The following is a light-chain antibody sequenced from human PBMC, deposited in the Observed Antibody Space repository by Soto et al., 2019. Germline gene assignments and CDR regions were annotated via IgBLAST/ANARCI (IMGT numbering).Light chain of an antibody. CDR1: QSVSSN. V-gene: IGKV3-15*01. Sequence: EIVMTQSPATLSVSPGERATLSRRASQSVSSNLAWYQQKPGQAPRLLIYGASTRATGIPARFSGSGSGTEFTLTISSLQSEDFAFYYCQQYNNWPPWTFGQGTKLEI. CDR2: GAS. J-gene: IGKJ2*02. CDR3: QQYNNWPPWT.